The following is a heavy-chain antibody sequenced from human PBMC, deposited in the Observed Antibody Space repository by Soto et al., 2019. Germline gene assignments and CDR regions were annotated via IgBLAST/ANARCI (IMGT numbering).Heavy chain of an antibody. J-gene: IGHJ6*02. V-gene: IGHV5-51*01. CDR2: IFPGDSDT. CDR3: AGGASIAARRGYYYYGMDV. Sequence: GESLKISCKGSGYSFNNYWIAWVRQMPGKGLEWMGIIFPGDSDTVYSPSFQGQVTISVDKSIGTAYLQWSSLKASDTAMYYCAGGASIAARRGYYYYGMDVWGQGTTVTVSS. CDR1: GYSFNNYW. D-gene: IGHD6-6*01.